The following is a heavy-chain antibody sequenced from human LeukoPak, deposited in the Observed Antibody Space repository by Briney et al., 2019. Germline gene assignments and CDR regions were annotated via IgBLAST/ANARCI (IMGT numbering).Heavy chain of an antibody. Sequence: PGGSLRLSGVASGFTFSDYAMNWVRQAPGKGLEWVSTFKTNSGQVYYAESVRGRFTISRDNSKNTVYLQMSSLRAEDTALYYCARSVPDYTRFDYWGQGALVTVSS. J-gene: IGHJ4*02. CDR1: GFTFSDYA. D-gene: IGHD4-11*01. CDR2: FKTNSGQV. CDR3: ARSVPDYTRFDY. V-gene: IGHV3-23*01.